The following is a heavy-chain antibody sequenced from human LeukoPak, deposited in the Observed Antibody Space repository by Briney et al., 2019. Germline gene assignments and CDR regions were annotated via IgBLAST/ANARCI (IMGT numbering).Heavy chain of an antibody. V-gene: IGHV3-7*01. Sequence: GGSLRLSCAASGFTFSSYWMSWVRQAPGKGLEWVANIKQDGSEKYYVDSLKGRFTISRDNAKNSLYLQMISLRAEDTAVYYCARVGGRYSPLGYWGQGTLVTVSS. CDR1: GFTFSSYW. J-gene: IGHJ4*02. CDR2: IKQDGSEK. CDR3: ARVGGRYSPLGY. D-gene: IGHD3-16*02.